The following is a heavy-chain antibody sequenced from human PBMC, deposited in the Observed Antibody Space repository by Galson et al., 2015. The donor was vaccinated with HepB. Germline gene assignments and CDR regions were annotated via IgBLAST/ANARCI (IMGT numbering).Heavy chain of an antibody. V-gene: IGHV3-43*01. CDR2: ISWDGGTT. CDR1: GFTFDDYM. D-gene: IGHD5-18*01. CDR3: AKGGAMGNFDY. Sequence: SLRLSCAVSGFTFDDYMMHWVRQAPGKGLEWVSLISWDGGTTYYVDSVKGRFTISRDNSKNSLYPQMDSLRAEDTALYYCAKGGAMGNFDYWGQGTLVTVSS. J-gene: IGHJ4*02.